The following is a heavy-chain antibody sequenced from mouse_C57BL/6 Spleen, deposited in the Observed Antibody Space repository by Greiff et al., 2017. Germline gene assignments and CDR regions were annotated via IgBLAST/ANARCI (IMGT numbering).Heavy chain of an antibody. J-gene: IGHJ2*01. V-gene: IGHV5-16*01. CDR1: GFTFSDYY. CDR3: ARAYGYDEGYFDY. CDR2: INYDGSST. Sequence: EVQLVESEGGLVQPGSSMKLSCTASGFTFSDYYMAWVRQVPEKGLEWVANINYDGSSTYYLDSLKSRFIISRDNAKNILYLQMSSLKSEDTATYYCARAYGYDEGYFDYWGQGTTLTVSS. D-gene: IGHD2-2*01.